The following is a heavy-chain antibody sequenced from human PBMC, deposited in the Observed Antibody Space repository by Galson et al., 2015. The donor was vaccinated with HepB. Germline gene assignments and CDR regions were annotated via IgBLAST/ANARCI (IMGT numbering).Heavy chain of an antibody. CDR1: GFTFSSYD. Sequence: SLRLSCAASGFTFSSYDMRWVRQATGKGLEWVSAIGTAGDTYYPGSVKGRFTISRENAKNSLYLQMNSLRAGDTAVYYCARDGRRCSSTSCYGDYYYGMDVWGQGTTVTVSS. J-gene: IGHJ6*02. CDR2: IGTAGDT. CDR3: ARDGRRCSSTSCYGDYYYGMDV. V-gene: IGHV3-13*04. D-gene: IGHD2-2*01.